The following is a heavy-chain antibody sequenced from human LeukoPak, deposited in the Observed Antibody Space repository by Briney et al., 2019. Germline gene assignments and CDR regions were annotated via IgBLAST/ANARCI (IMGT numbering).Heavy chain of an antibody. CDR1: GFSFSVYE. CDR3: ATLTVATSFDY. V-gene: IGHV3-48*03. Sequence: GGSLRLSCAASGFSFSVYEMHWVRQAPGKGLEWISDISSSGATIYYADSVKGRFTISRDNAKNSLYLQMNGLRAEDTAVYYCATLTVATSFDYWGQGTLVTVSS. D-gene: IGHD5-12*01. J-gene: IGHJ4*02. CDR2: ISSSGATI.